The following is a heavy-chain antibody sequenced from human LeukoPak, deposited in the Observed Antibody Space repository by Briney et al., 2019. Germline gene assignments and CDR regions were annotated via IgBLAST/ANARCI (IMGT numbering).Heavy chain of an antibody. Sequence: PGGSLRLSCVASGFTFSTAWMSWLRQAPGKGLEWVGRIKSNRDGGTTDYAASVKGRFTISRDDSKNTVYLQMNSLKTEGTAVYYCLWWDYWGQGTLVTVSS. CDR2: IKSNRDGGTT. CDR3: LWWDY. D-gene: IGHD2-21*01. J-gene: IGHJ4*02. CDR1: GFTFSTAW. V-gene: IGHV3-15*01.